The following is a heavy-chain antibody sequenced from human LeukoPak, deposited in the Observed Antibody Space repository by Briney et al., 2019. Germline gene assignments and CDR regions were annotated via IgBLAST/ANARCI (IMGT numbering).Heavy chain of an antibody. CDR3: ARADYDSSGYPYDAFDI. CDR1: GFTFSSYA. D-gene: IGHD3-22*01. J-gene: IGHJ3*02. Sequence: GGSLRLSCAASGFTFSSYAMHWVRQAPGKGLEWVAVISYDGSNKYYADSVKGRFTISRDNSKNTLYLQMNSLRAEDTAVYYCARADYDSSGYPYDAFDIWGQGTMVTVSS. CDR2: ISYDGSNK. V-gene: IGHV3-30-3*01.